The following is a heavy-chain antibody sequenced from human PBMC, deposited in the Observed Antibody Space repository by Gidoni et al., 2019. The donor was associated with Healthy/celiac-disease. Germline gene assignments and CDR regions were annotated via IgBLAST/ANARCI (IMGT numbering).Heavy chain of an antibody. CDR1: GYSFTSYW. Sequence: EVQLVQSGAEVKKPGESLRISCTGSGYSFTSYWISWVRQRPGKGLGWMGRIDPSDSYTNYSPSFQGHVTISADKSISTAYLQWSSLKASDTAMYYCARHVRGGVANYNWFDPWGQGTLVTVSS. CDR2: IDPSDSYT. J-gene: IGHJ5*02. CDR3: ARHVRGGVANYNWFDP. V-gene: IGHV5-10-1*03. D-gene: IGHD3-16*01.